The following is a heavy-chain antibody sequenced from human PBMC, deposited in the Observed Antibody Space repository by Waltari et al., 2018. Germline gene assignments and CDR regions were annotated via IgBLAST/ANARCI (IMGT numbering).Heavy chain of an antibody. CDR1: GGTFSSYA. J-gene: IGHJ5*02. Sequence: QVQLVQSGAEVKKPGSSVKVSCKASGGTFSSYAISWVRQAPGQGLEWMGGIIPIFGTANYAQKFQGRVTITADESTSTAYMELSSLRSEDTAVYYCARDRQGMVRGVIGYWFDPWGREPWSPSPQ. CDR3: ARDRQGMVRGVIGYWFDP. D-gene: IGHD3-10*01. V-gene: IGHV1-69*01. CDR2: IIPIFGTA.